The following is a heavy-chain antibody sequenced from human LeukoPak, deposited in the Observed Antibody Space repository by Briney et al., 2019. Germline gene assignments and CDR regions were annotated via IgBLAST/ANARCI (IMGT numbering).Heavy chain of an antibody. Sequence: ASVKVSCRASGGTFSSYAISWVRQAPGQGLEWMGGIIPIFGTANYAQKFQGRVTITADESTSTAYMELSSLRSEDTAVYYCVSLRNYGLPYWYFDLWGRGTLVTVSS. CDR2: IIPIFGTA. CDR3: VSLRNYGLPYWYFDL. CDR1: GGTFSSYA. D-gene: IGHD3-16*01. V-gene: IGHV1-69*13. J-gene: IGHJ2*01.